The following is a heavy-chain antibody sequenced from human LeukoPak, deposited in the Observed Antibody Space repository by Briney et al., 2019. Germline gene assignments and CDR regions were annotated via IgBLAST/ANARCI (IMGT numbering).Heavy chain of an antibody. D-gene: IGHD3-22*01. CDR3: ARREYYYDSSGYHDY. CDR1: GFTFSSYS. V-gene: IGHV3-21*01. Sequence: GGSLRLSCAASGFTFSSYSMNWVRQAPGKGLEWVSSISSSSSYIYYADSVKGRFTISRDNAENSLYLQMNSLRAEDTAVYYCARREYYYDSSGYHDYWGQGTLVTVSS. J-gene: IGHJ4*02. CDR2: ISSSSSYI.